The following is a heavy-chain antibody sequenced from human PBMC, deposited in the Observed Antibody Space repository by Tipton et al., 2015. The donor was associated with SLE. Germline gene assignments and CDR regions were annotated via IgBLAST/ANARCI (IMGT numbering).Heavy chain of an antibody. CDR3: ARDTEVGYFDY. J-gene: IGHJ4*02. Sequence: TLSLTCTVSGGSISSGSYYWNWIRQHPGKGLEWIGYIYYSGSTYYNPSLKSRVTIFIDTSKNQFSLKLSSVTAADTAVYYCARDTEVGYFDYWGQGTLVTVSS. V-gene: IGHV4-31*03. D-gene: IGHD1-14*01. CDR1: GGSISSGSYY. CDR2: IYYSGST.